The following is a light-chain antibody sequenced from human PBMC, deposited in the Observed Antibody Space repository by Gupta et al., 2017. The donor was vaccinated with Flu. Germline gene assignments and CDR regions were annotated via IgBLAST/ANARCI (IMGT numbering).Light chain of an antibody. CDR2: DAS. J-gene: IGKJ2*03. CDR3: QQRSNWPLGVS. Sequence: EIVLTQSPATLSLSPGERATLSCRASQSVSSNLAWYQQKPGQAPRLLIYDASNRATGIPARFSGSGSGTDFTLTISSLEPEDFAVYYCQQRSNWPLGVSFGQGTKLEIK. V-gene: IGKV3-11*01. CDR1: QSVSSN.